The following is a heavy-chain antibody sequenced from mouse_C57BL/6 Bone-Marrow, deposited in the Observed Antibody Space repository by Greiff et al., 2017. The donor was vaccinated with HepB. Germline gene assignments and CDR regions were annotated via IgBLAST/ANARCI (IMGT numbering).Heavy chain of an antibody. J-gene: IGHJ4*01. Sequence: EVQLQQSGPELVKPGASVKISCKASGYTFTDYYMNWVKQSHGKSLEWIGDINPNNGGTSYNQKFKGKATLTVDKSSSTAYMELRSLTSEDSAVYDHLLLGYYAMDYWGQGTSVTVSS. D-gene: IGHD1-1*01. CDR1: GYTFTDYY. CDR3: LLLGYYAMDY. CDR2: INPNNGGT. V-gene: IGHV1-26*01.